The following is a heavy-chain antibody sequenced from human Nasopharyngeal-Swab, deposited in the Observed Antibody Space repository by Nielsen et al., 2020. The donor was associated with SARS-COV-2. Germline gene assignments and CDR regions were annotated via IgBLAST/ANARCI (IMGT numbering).Heavy chain of an antibody. Sequence: WIRQPPGKGLEWIGEINHSGSTNYNPSLKSRVTISVDTSKNQFSLKLSSVTAADTAVYYCARAIFGVFIIFNYYYMDVWGKGTTVTVSS. CDR2: INHSGST. V-gene: IGHV4-34*01. CDR3: ARAIFGVFIIFNYYYMDV. J-gene: IGHJ6*03. D-gene: IGHD3-3*01.